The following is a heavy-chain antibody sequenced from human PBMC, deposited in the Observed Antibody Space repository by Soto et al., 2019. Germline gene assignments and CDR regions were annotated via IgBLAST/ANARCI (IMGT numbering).Heavy chain of an antibody. CDR3: ARDDVGSSWYKPYDY. J-gene: IGHJ4*02. D-gene: IGHD6-13*01. V-gene: IGHV4-61*01. Sequence: PSETLSLTCTVSGGSVSSGSYYWSWIRQPPGKGLEWIGYIYYSGSTNYNPSLKSRVTISVDTSKNQFSLKLSSVTAADTAVYYCARDDVGSSWYKPYDYWGQGTLVTVSS. CDR2: IYYSGST. CDR1: GGSVSSGSYY.